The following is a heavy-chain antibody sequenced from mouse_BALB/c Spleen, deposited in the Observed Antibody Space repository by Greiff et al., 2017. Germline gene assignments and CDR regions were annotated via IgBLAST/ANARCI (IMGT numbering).Heavy chain of an antibody. Sequence: DVKLQESGPGLVKPSQSLSLTCTVTGYSITSDYVWYWIRQLPGNKLEWMGYISYSGSTSYNPSLKSRISITRDTSKNQFFLQLNSVTTEDTATYYCARSTTATYFDYWGQGTTLTVSS. CDR1: GYSITSDYV. J-gene: IGHJ2*01. V-gene: IGHV3-2*02. CDR2: ISYSGST. CDR3: ARSTTATYFDY. D-gene: IGHD1-2*01.